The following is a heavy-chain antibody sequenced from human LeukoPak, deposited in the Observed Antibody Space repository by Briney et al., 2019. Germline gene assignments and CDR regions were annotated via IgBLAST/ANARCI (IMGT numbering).Heavy chain of an antibody. D-gene: IGHD4-17*01. J-gene: IGHJ5*02. Sequence: SETLSLTCTVSGGSISSYYWSWIRQPPGKGLEGIGYIYYSGITNYNPSLKSRVTISVDTSKNQFSLKLSSVTAADTAVYYCARVDGDYGDNWFDPWGQGTLVTVSS. CDR3: ARVDGDYGDNWFDP. CDR1: GGSISSYY. CDR2: IYYSGIT. V-gene: IGHV4-59*01.